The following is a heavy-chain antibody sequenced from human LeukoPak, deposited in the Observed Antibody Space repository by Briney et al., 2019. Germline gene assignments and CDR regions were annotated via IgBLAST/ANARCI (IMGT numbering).Heavy chain of an antibody. J-gene: IGHJ3*02. CDR3: ARATGRDYGDYDAFDI. CDR2: ISAYNGNT. Sequence: ASVKVSCKASGYTFTSYGISWVRQAPGQGLEWMGWISAYNGNTNYAQKLQGRVTMTTDTSTSTAYMELRSLRSDDTAVYYCARATGRDYGDYDAFDIWGQGTMVTVSS. V-gene: IGHV1-18*01. D-gene: IGHD4-17*01. CDR1: GYTFTSYG.